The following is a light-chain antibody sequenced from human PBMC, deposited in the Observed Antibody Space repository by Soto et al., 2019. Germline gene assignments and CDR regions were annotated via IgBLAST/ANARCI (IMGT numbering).Light chain of an antibody. CDR1: SSDVGSPNL. Sequence: QSALTEPASVSGSPGQSITIYCTGTSSDVGSPNLVSWYQHHLGKAPKLMFYEVSKPPLVVFARISASKSGNTASLTSSGLQAEDEADYDCCSYGGSRAVFGGGTQLTVL. V-gene: IGLV2-23*02. CDR2: EVS. J-gene: IGLJ7*01. CDR3: CSYGGSRAV.